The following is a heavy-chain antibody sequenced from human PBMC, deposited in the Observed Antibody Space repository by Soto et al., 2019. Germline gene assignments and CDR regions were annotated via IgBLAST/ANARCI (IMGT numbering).Heavy chain of an antibody. D-gene: IGHD2-15*01. CDR1: GYTFTSYG. Sequence: ASVKVSCKASGYTFTSYGISWVRQAPGQGLEWMGWISAYNGNTNYAQKLQGRVTMTTDTSTSTAYMELRSLRSDDTAVYYRARDYCSGGSCYLSGFDPWGQGTLVTVSS. J-gene: IGHJ5*02. CDR2: ISAYNGNT. CDR3: ARDYCSGGSCYLSGFDP. V-gene: IGHV1-18*01.